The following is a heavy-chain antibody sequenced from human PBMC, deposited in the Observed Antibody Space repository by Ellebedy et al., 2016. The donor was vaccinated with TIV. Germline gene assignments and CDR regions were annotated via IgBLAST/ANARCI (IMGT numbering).Heavy chain of an antibody. V-gene: IGHV4-39*07. CDR3: ARDGTNYYGSGDWFDP. Sequence: SETLSLXXTVSGGSISSGSYYWGWIRQPPGKGLEWIGSIYYSGSTNYNPSLKSRVTMSVDTSKNQFSLKLTSVTAADTAIYYCARDGTNYYGSGDWFDPWGQGTLVTVSS. CDR1: GGSISSGSYY. J-gene: IGHJ5*02. CDR2: IYYSGST. D-gene: IGHD3-10*01.